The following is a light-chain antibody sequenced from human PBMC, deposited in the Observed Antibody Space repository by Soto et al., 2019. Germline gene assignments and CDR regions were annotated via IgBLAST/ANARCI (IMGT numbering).Light chain of an antibody. J-gene: IGKJ2*01. V-gene: IGKV1-39*01. CDR3: QQSYSTPYT. Sequence: DIQMTQSPSSLSASVGDRVTITCRASQTISNYLNWYQQKPGKAPKLLIYAASSLQSGFPSRFSGRGSGTEFTLTISSLQPDDFATYYCQQSYSTPYTFGQGTRLEIK. CDR2: AAS. CDR1: QTISNY.